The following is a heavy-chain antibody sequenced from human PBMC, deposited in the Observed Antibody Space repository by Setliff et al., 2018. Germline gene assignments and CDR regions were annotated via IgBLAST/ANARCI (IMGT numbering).Heavy chain of an antibody. CDR2: IYSSGST. CDR3: ARESRYYYDNLGTLDY. Sequence: SLTCTVSGGSISSGDYYWSWIRQPPGKGLEWIGYIYSSGSTYYNPSLKSRVSISVDTSKNQFSLKLSSVTVADTAVYYCARESRYYYDNLGTLDYWGQGTLVTVSS. J-gene: IGHJ4*02. D-gene: IGHD3-22*01. V-gene: IGHV4-30-4*08. CDR1: GGSISSGDYY.